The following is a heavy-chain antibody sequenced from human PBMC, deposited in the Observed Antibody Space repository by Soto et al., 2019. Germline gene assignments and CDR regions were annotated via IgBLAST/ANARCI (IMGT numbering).Heavy chain of an antibody. D-gene: IGHD5-12*01. CDR2: IHPGDSDT. J-gene: IGHJ6*02. Sequence: ESLNLSCTFSGYSFTTYWIGCGAHMPGKGLEWMGIIHPGDSDTRYSPPFQGQVTISADKSINTAYLQWSSLKASDSAMYYCARHPDSGYDPAYYFYGMDVWGQGTTVTVSS. CDR1: GYSFTTYW. CDR3: ARHPDSGYDPAYYFYGMDV. V-gene: IGHV5-51*01.